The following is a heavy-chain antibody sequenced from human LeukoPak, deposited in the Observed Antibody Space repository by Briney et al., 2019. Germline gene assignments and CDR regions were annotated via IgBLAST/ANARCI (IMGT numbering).Heavy chain of an antibody. Sequence: GASVKVSCKVSGYTLTELSMHWVRQAPGKGLEWMGGFDPEDGETIYAQKFQGRVTMTEDTSTDTAYMELSSLRSEDTAVYYCATDFSVFACGGSCHDYYGMDVWGQGTTVTVSS. CDR1: GYTLTELS. CDR2: FDPEDGET. J-gene: IGHJ6*02. CDR3: ATDFSVFACGGSCHDYYGMDV. V-gene: IGHV1-24*01. D-gene: IGHD2-15*01.